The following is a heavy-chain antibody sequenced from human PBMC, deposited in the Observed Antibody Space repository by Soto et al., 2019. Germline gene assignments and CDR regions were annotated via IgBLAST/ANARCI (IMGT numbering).Heavy chain of an antibody. Sequence: ASVKVSCMASGYTFTSYGISWVRQAPGQGLEWMGWISAYNGNTNYAQKLQGRVTMTTDTSTSTAYMELRSLRAEDTAVYYCARGSPRYSGSYPPDYWGQGTLVTVSS. D-gene: IGHD1-26*01. CDR2: ISAYNGNT. CDR1: GYTFTSYG. J-gene: IGHJ4*02. V-gene: IGHV1-18*01. CDR3: ARGSPRYSGSYPPDY.